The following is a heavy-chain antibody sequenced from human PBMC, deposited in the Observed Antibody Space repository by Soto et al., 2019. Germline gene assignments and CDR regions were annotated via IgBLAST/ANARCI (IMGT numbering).Heavy chain of an antibody. CDR2: ISYDGSNK. V-gene: IGHV3-30-3*01. J-gene: IGHJ6*02. D-gene: IGHD1-20*01. Sequence: WSLRLSCAASGFTFSSYAMHWVRQAPGKGLEWVAVISYDGSNKYYADSVKGRFTISRDNSKNTLYLQMNSLRAEDTAVYYCAREDPNWNYPYYGMDVWGQGTTVTVSS. CDR1: GFTFSSYA. CDR3: AREDPNWNYPYYGMDV.